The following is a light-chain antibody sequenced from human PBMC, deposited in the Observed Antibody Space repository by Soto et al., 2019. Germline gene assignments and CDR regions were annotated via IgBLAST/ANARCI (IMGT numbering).Light chain of an antibody. CDR1: QSISSY. CDR3: QQSYSTPRVT. V-gene: IGKV1-39*01. CDR2: AAS. Sequence: DIQMTQSPSSLSASVGDRVTITCRASQSISSYLNWYQQNPGKAPQLLIYAASSLQSGVPSRFSGSGSGTDFTLTISSLQPAEFATYYCQQSYSTPRVTFGPGTKVYIK. J-gene: IGKJ3*01.